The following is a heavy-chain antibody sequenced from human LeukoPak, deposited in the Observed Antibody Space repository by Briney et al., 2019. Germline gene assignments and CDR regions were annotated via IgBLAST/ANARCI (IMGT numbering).Heavy chain of an antibody. D-gene: IGHD4/OR15-4a*01. CDR1: GYTFSSYF. Sequence: GASVKVSCKASGYTFSSYFMHWVRQAPGQGLEWMGIINPSDGSTSYARELQGRVTMTRDTSTGTVYMELSSLRSEDTAVYYCARVVSYGGNLLFDYWGQGTLVTVSS. V-gene: IGHV1-46*01. CDR3: ARVVSYGGNLLFDY. CDR2: INPSDGST. J-gene: IGHJ4*02.